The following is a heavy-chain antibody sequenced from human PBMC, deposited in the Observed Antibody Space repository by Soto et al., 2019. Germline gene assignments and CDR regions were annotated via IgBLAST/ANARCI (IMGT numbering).Heavy chain of an antibody. CDR3: AKDQQLTPSYYYGMDV. Sequence: EVQLLKSGGGLVPPGGSLRLSCAASGFTFKNYAMNWVRQAPGKGLEWVAIISGSGSTTYYPDSLKGRFTISRDNSKNTLYLQMNSPRVDDTAIQYCAKDQQLTPSYYYGMDVWGQGTTVTVSS. CDR1: GFTFKNYA. J-gene: IGHJ6*02. CDR2: ISGSGSTT. V-gene: IGHV3-23*01. D-gene: IGHD2-2*01.